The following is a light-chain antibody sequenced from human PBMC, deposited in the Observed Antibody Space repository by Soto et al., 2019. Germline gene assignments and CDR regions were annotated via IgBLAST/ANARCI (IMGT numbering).Light chain of an antibody. V-gene: IGLV2-14*01. Sequence: QSALTQPASVSGSPGQSITISCTGTSSDVGGYNYVSWYQQHPGKAPKLMIYDVSNRPSGVSNRFSGYKSGNTASLTIAGLQAEDEDDYYCSSYTSSSTLVVFGGGTKVTVL. J-gene: IGLJ2*01. CDR3: SSYTSSSTLVV. CDR1: SSDVGGYNY. CDR2: DVS.